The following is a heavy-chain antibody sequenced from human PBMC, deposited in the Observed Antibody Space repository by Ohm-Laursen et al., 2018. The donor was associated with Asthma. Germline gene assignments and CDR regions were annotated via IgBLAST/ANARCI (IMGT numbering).Heavy chain of an antibody. Sequence: SLRLSCSAAGFTFRSYGMYRVRQAPGKGLEWVAAISYDGSLKFYGDSVKGRFTISRDNSKSTLYLQMNSLRAEDTAVYYCARGAAAGRYYFDYWGQGTLVTVSS. V-gene: IGHV3-30*03. CDR3: ARGAAAGRYYFDY. J-gene: IGHJ4*02. CDR1: GFTFRSYG. D-gene: IGHD6-13*01. CDR2: ISYDGSLK.